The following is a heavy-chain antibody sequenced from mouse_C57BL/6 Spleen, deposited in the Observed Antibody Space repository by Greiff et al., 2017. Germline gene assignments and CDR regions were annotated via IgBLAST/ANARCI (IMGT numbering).Heavy chain of an antibody. CDR1: GYTFTSYT. CDR2: INPSSGYT. CDR3: ARSEDLLRPFAY. Sequence: VQRVESGAELARPGASVKMSCKASGYTFTSYTMHWVKQRPGQGLEWIGYINPSSGYTKYNQKFKDKATLTADKSSSTAYMQLSSLTSEDSAVYYCARSEDLLRPFAYWGQGTLVTVSA. J-gene: IGHJ3*01. V-gene: IGHV1-4*01. D-gene: IGHD1-1*01.